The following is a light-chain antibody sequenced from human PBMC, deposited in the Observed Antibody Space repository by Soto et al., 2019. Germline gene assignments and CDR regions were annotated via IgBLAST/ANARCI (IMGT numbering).Light chain of an antibody. CDR2: GAS. CDR3: QQSYSNLYT. V-gene: IGKV1-39*01. J-gene: IGKJ2*01. Sequence: DIQMTQSPSSLSASVGDRVTITCLASQNIVKYLNWYQQTPGQAPKLLIYGASRLESGVPSRFSGLGSGTFFTLTISSLQPEDFAIYYCQQSYSNLYTFGQGTRLEI. CDR1: QNIVKY.